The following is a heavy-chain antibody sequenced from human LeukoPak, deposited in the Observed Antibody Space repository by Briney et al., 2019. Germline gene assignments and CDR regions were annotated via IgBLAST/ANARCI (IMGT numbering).Heavy chain of an antibody. J-gene: IGHJ4*02. Sequence: GGSLRLSCAASGFTFSSYAMHWVRQAPGKGLEWVAVISYDGSNKYYADSVRGRFTISRDNSKNTLYLQMNSLRAEDTAVYYCAREPLKYYDSSGYIDYWGQGTLVTVSS. CDR3: AREPLKYYDSSGYIDY. CDR1: GFTFSSYA. D-gene: IGHD3-22*01. V-gene: IGHV3-30-3*01. CDR2: ISYDGSNK.